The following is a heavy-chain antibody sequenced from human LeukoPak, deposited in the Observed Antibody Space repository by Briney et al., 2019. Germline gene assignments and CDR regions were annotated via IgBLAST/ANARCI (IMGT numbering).Heavy chain of an antibody. CDR2: IIPVFGIT. CDR1: GYTFTSYG. Sequence: ASVKVSCKASGYTFTSYGISWVRQAPGQGLEWMGGIIPVFGITNYPQKFQDRATITAHKSTNTVYMELRSLRSDDTSVYYCARTKNLAAAGSFDSWGQGTLVTVSS. V-gene: IGHV1-69*10. J-gene: IGHJ4*02. CDR3: ARTKNLAAAGSFDS. D-gene: IGHD6-13*01.